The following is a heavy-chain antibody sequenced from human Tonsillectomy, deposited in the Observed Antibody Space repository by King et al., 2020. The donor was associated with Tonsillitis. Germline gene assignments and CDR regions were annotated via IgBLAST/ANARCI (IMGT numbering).Heavy chain of an antibody. Sequence: VQLVESGGGLVQSGGSLRLSCAASGFTVSNNYMNCVRQAPGKGLEWVSVIYSGGATYYADSVKGRLTISRENSNNTLYLQMNSLRAEDTAVYYCAGTTPNKRHHYYYMDVWGKGTTVTVSS. D-gene: IGHD4-17*01. CDR1: GFTVSNNY. CDR2: IYSGGAT. CDR3: AGTTPNKRHHYYYMDV. V-gene: IGHV3-66*01. J-gene: IGHJ6*03.